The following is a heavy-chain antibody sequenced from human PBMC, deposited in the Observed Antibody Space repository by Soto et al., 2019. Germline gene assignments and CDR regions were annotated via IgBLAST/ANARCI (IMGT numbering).Heavy chain of an antibody. CDR2: INAGNGNT. CDR1: GYTFTSYA. V-gene: IGHV1-3*01. CDR3: ARGVAPYYFDY. D-gene: IGHD2-15*01. J-gene: IGHJ4*02. Sequence: ASVKVSCKASGYTFTSYAMHWVRQAPGQRLEWMGWINAGNGNTKYAQKFQGRVTITRDTSASTAYMELSSLRSEDTAVYYCARGVAPYYFDYWGQGTLVTVSS.